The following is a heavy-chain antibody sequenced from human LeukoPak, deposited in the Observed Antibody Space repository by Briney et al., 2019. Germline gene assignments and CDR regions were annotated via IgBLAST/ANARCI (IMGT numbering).Heavy chain of an antibody. V-gene: IGHV4-59*01. Sequence: SETLSLTCTVSGGSISSYYWSWIRQPPGKGLEWIGYTYYSGSTNYNPSLESRVTISVDTSKNQFSLKLSSVTAADTAVYYCARWVATPYYFDYWGQGTLVTVSS. J-gene: IGHJ4*02. D-gene: IGHD5-12*01. CDR3: ARWVATPYYFDY. CDR1: GGSISSYY. CDR2: TYYSGST.